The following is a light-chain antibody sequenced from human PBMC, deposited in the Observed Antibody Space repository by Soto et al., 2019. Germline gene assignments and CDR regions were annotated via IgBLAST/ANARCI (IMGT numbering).Light chain of an antibody. CDR1: SSDVGAYNY. CDR2: EVT. Sequence: QSVLTQPPSASGSPGQSVTISCTGTSSDVGAYNYVSWYQQHPGKAPKLVIYEVTKRPSGVPDRFSGSKSANTASLTVSGLQAEDEADYYCTSFAGSNTWVFGGGTKLTVL. V-gene: IGLV2-8*01. J-gene: IGLJ3*02. CDR3: TSFAGSNTWV.